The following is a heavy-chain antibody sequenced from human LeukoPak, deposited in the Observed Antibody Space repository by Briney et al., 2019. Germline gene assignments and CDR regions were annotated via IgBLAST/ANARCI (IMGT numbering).Heavy chain of an antibody. D-gene: IGHD1-26*01. J-gene: IGHJ4*02. V-gene: IGHV3-7*01. CDR2: IKQDGSEK. Sequence: GGSLRLSCAASGFTFSSYWMSWVRQAPGKGLEWVANIKQDGSEKYYVDSVKGRFTISRDNAKNSLNLQMNSLRAEDTAVYYCARGLVSGSYLGYYFDYWGQGTLVTVSS. CDR1: GFTFSSYW. CDR3: ARGLVSGSYLGYYFDY.